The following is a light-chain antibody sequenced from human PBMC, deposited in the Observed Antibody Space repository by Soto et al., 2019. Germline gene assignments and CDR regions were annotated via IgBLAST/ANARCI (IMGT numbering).Light chain of an antibody. V-gene: IGKV1-39*01. CDR3: QQSSTTLYT. J-gene: IGKJ2*01. CDR2: AAS. Sequence: DIQMTQSPSSLYASVGARVTITCRASQSISINLSWYQQKPGKAPQLLIDAASSLQSGVPSRFSGGGSGTDFTLTISSLQPEDFAFYYCQQSSTTLYTFGQGTNREIK. CDR1: QSISIN.